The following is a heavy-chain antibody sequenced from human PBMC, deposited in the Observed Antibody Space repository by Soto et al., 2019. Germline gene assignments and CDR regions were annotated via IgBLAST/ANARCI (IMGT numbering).Heavy chain of an antibody. V-gene: IGHV4-34*01. CDR1: GGSFSGYY. Sequence: SETLSLTCAVYGGSFSGYYWSWIRQPPGKGLEWIGEINHSGSTNYNPSLKSRVTISVDTSKNQFSLKLSSVTAADTAVYYCARERRGRWLQLINNYGMDVWGQGTTVTVSS. CDR3: ARERRGRWLQLINNYGMDV. D-gene: IGHD1-1*01. CDR2: INHSGST. J-gene: IGHJ6*02.